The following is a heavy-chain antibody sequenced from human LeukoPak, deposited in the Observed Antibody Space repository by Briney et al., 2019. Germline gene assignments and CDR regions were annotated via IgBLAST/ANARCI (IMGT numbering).Heavy chain of an antibody. D-gene: IGHD3-22*01. CDR3: AGTDSRYNWFDP. CDR1: GGSISSSSYY. V-gene: IGHV4-39*07. J-gene: IGHJ5*02. Sequence: SETLSLTCTVSGGSISSSSYYWGWIRQPPGKGLEWIGSIYYSGSTYYNPSLKSRVTISVDTSKNQFSLKLSSVTAADTAVYYCAGTDSRYNWFDPWGQGTLVTVSS. CDR2: IYYSGST.